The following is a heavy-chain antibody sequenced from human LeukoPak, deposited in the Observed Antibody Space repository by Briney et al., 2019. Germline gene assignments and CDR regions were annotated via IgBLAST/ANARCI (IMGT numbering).Heavy chain of an antibody. Sequence: SETLSLTCTVSGGSISSYYWSWIRQPPGKGLEWIGYIYYSGSTNYNPSLKSRVTISVDTSKNQFSLKLSSVTAADTAVCYCAGSSSRSINWFDPWGQGTLVTVSS. J-gene: IGHJ5*02. CDR1: GGSISSYY. CDR3: AGSSSRSINWFDP. CDR2: IYYSGST. D-gene: IGHD6-13*01. V-gene: IGHV4-59*01.